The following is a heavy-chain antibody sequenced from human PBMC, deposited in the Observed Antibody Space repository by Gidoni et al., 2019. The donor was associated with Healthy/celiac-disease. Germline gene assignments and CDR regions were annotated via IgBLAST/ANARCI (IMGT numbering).Heavy chain of an antibody. CDR1: GGTFSSYA. CDR2: IIPIFGTA. Sequence: QVQLVQSGAEVKKPGSSVKVSCKASGGTFSSYAISWVRQAPGQGLEWMGGIIPIFGTANYAQKFQGRVTITADESTSTAYMELSSLRSEDTAVYYCAREKYYDSSGYYPLNYYYGMDVWGQGTTVTVSS. CDR3: AREKYYDSSGYYPLNYYYGMDV. J-gene: IGHJ6*02. V-gene: IGHV1-69*01. D-gene: IGHD3-22*01.